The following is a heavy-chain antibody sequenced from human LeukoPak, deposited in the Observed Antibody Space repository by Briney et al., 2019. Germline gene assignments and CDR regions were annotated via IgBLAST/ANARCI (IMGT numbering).Heavy chain of an antibody. CDR1: GGSVSSGSYY. J-gene: IGHJ4*03. D-gene: IGHD3-22*01. CDR2: IYYSGSA. Sequence: SETLSLTCTVSGGSVSSGSYYWSWIRQPPWKGLEWIGYIYYSGSAKYNPSLKSRVTISVDTSKNQFSLKLTSVTAADTAVYYCARGSRVYDRSGFHTWHDYWGHGTLVTVSS. CDR3: ARGSRVYDRSGFHTWHDY. V-gene: IGHV4-61*01.